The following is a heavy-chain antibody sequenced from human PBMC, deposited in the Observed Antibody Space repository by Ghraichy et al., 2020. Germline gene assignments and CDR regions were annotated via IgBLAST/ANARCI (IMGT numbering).Heavy chain of an antibody. J-gene: IGHJ5*02. CDR2: ISSSSSYI. D-gene: IGHD3-3*01. CDR3: ARGVADYDFWSGHNWFDP. V-gene: IGHV3-21*01. Sequence: GGSLRLSCAASGFTFSSYSMNWVRQAPGKGLEWVSSISSSSSYIYYADSVKGRFTISRDNAKNSLYLQMNSLRAEDTAGYYCARGVADYDFWSGHNWFDPWGQGTLVTVSS. CDR1: GFTFSSYS.